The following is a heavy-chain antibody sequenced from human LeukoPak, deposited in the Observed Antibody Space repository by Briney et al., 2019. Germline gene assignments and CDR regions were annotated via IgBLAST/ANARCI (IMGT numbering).Heavy chain of an antibody. CDR1: GVSISSSDYY. J-gene: IGHJ4*02. V-gene: IGHV4-39*07. D-gene: IGHD3-3*01. CDR3: ARGRNWRYLSHFDY. CDR2: FYYNVNT. Sequence: SETLSLTCSVSGVSISSSDYYWGWIRQPPGKGLEWIGSFYYNVNTYYNPSLKSRGTISADTSNNQLSLKLRSVTAADTAVYYCARGRNWRYLSHFDYWGQGTLATVSS.